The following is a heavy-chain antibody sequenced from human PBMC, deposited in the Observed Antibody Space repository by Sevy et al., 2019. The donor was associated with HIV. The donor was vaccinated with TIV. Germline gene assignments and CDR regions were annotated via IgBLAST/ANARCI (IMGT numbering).Heavy chain of an antibody. V-gene: IGHV4-59*01. J-gene: IGHJ5*02. CDR3: ARQIYDFWSGYYPNWCDP. D-gene: IGHD3-3*01. Sequence: SETLSLTCAVSGGSISSYYWSWIRQPPGKGLEWIGYIYYSGSANYNPSLKSRVTIAVDMSKNQFSLKLSSVTAADTAVYYCARQIYDFWSGYYPNWCDPWGQGTLVTVSS. CDR1: GGSISSYY. CDR2: IYYSGSA.